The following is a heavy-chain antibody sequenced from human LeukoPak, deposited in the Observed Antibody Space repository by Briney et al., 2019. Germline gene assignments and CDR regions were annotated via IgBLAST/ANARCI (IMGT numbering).Heavy chain of an antibody. J-gene: IGHJ5*02. CDR3: ARDGLSYTNPNNWFDP. V-gene: IGHV1-18*01. CDR1: GYPFTSYY. CDR2: ISAYNGDT. Sequence: GASVKVSCKASGYPFTSYYINWVRQAPGQVLEWMGWISAYNGDTNYAQNLQGRVTMTTDTSTDTAYMELRSLRSDDTAVYYCARDGLSYTNPNNWFDPWGQGTLVTVSS. D-gene: IGHD2-2*02.